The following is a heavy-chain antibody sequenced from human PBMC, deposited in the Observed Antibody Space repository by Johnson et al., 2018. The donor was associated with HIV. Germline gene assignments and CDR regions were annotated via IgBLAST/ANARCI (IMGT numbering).Heavy chain of an antibody. CDR2: IKQDGSEK. Sequence: VHLVESGGGLLQPGGSLRLSCAASGFTVTTKYMSWVRQAPGKGLEWVANIKQDGSEKYYADSVKGRFTISSDNSKNTLYLQMNSLRAEDTAVYYCARLYCSSTSCYEGGGDAFDIWGQGTMVTVSS. CDR1: GFTVTTKY. CDR3: ARLYCSSTSCYEGGGDAFDI. D-gene: IGHD2-2*01. J-gene: IGHJ3*02. V-gene: IGHV3-7*01.